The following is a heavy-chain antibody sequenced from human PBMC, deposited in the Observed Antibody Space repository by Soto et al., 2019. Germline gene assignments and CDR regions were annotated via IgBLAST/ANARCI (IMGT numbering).Heavy chain of an antibody. CDR3: ARTRNGGCTDSFDS. D-gene: IGHD2-8*01. J-gene: IGHJ5*01. V-gene: IGHV3-30*04. CDR2: ISRDGSYI. Sequence: CAVFGLNFGDLGRRWVIKEKGRGLEWVLAISRDGSYIYYTDSVQGRFNVSRDNSKNTVFVQMNRLIPDDTALYFCARTRNGGCTDSFDSWGQGTRVTVSS. CDR1: GLNFGDLG.